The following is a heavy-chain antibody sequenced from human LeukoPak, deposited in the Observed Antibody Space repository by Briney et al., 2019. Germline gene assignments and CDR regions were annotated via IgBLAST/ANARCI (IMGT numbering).Heavy chain of an antibody. CDR2: IELDGSEK. CDR3: ARGRSLADY. J-gene: IGHJ4*02. V-gene: IGHV3-7*01. Sequence: GGSLRLSCAASGFTIRTYWRTWVRQAPGKGLEWVANIELDGSEKHYVDSLEGRFTISRDNAKNSLYLQMNSLRAEDTAVYYCARGRSLADYWGQGTLVTVSS. CDR1: GFTIRTYW.